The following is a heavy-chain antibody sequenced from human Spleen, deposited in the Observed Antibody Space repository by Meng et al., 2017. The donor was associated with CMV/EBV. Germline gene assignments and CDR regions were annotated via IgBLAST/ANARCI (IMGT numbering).Heavy chain of an antibody. CDR2: INPDGGTT. Sequence: ASVKVSCKASGYTFITYYIHWVRQAPGQGLEWMGRINPDGGTTTYSQKFQGGVTLTSDTSTNTVYMELSRLRYEDTAVYYCARDLVVYDAFDIWGQGTMVTVSS. J-gene: IGHJ3*02. CDR3: ARDLVVYDAFDI. V-gene: IGHV1-46*01. CDR1: GYTFITYY.